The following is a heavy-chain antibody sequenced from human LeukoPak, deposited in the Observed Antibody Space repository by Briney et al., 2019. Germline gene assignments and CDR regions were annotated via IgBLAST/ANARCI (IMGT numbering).Heavy chain of an antibody. Sequence: PGGSLRLSCVASGFTFSSYWMHWVRQAPGKGLVRVSRISNDGSSMNYADSVKGRFTISRDNAKNTLFLQMNSLRVEDTAVYYCARVGATSWYWGQGTLVTVSS. V-gene: IGHV3-74*01. CDR3: ARVGATSWY. CDR2: ISNDGSSM. D-gene: IGHD1-26*01. CDR1: GFTFSSYW. J-gene: IGHJ4*02.